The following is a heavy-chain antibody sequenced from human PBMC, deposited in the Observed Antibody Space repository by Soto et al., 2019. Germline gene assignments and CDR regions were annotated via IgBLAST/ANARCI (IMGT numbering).Heavy chain of an antibody. V-gene: IGHV5-51*01. CDR1: GYSFTSYW. D-gene: IGHD2-15*01. Sequence: LGESLKISCKGSGYSFTSYWIGWVRQMPGKGLELMGIIYPGDSDTRYSPSFQGQVTISADKSISTAYLQWSSLKASDTAMYYCARRPGYCSGGSCYFWFDPWGQGTLVTVSS. CDR3: ARRPGYCSGGSCYFWFDP. CDR2: IYPGDSDT. J-gene: IGHJ5*02.